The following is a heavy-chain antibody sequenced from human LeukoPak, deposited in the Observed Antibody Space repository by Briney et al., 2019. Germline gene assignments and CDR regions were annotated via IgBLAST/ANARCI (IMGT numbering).Heavy chain of an antibody. Sequence: SVKVSCKASGGTFSSYAISWVRQAPGQGLEWMGGIIPIFGTANYAQKFQGRVTITADESTSTAYMELSSLRSEDTAVYYCARDRVTGYSYGIFDYWGQGTLVTVSS. CDR3: ARDRVTGYSYGIFDY. D-gene: IGHD5-18*01. CDR1: GGTFSSYA. J-gene: IGHJ4*02. V-gene: IGHV1-69*13. CDR2: IIPIFGTA.